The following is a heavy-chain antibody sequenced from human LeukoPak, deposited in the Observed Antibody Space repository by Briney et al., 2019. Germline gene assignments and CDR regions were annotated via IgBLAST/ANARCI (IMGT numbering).Heavy chain of an antibody. V-gene: IGHV4-30-4*01. CDR3: ARLEVLMYGSGRVSDY. CDR2: IYYSGST. J-gene: IGHJ4*02. D-gene: IGHD3-10*01. Sequence: SQTLSLTCTVSGGSISSGDYYWSWIRQPPGKGLEWIGYIYYSGSTYYNPSPKSRVTISVDTSKNQFSLKLSSVTAADTAVYYCARLEVLMYGSGRVSDYWGQGTLVTVSS. CDR1: GGSISSGDYY.